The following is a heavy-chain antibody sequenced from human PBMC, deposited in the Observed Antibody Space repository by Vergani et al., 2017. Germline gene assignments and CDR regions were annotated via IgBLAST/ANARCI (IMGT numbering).Heavy chain of an antibody. CDR1: GGTFSSIS. V-gene: IGHV1-69*13. CDR2: IIPIFGTT. J-gene: IGHJ6*03. D-gene: IGHD2-2*01. Sequence: QGQLAQSGAEVKKPGSSVKVSCKASGGTFSSISISWVRQAPGQGLEWMGRIIPIFGTTSYAQKFQGRVTILADESTSTAYMELSSLRSEDTAVYYCAVGDCSSTSCYGLVGYYYYYMDVWGKGTTVTVSS. CDR3: AVGDCSSTSCYGLVGYYYYYMDV.